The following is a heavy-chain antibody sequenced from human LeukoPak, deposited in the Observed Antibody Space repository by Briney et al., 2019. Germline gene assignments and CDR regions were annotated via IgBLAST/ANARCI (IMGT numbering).Heavy chain of an antibody. CDR3: ARAYTYYYDSSGYYYSRGYDY. Sequence: PSETLSLTCTVSGGSISSGGYYWSWIRQHPGKGLEWIGYIYYSGRTYYNPSLKSRVTISVDTSKNQFSLKLSSVTAADTAVYYCARAYTYYYDSSGYYYSRGYDYWGQGTLVTVSS. J-gene: IGHJ4*02. V-gene: IGHV4-31*03. CDR2: IYYSGRT. CDR1: GGSISSGGYY. D-gene: IGHD3-22*01.